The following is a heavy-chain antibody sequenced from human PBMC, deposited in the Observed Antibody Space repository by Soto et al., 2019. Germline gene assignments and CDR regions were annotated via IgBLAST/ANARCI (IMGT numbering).Heavy chain of an antibody. CDR3: ARGYSRAYYFDY. CDR2: IKQDGSEK. CDR1: GFTFSSYW. Sequence: LSLTCAASGFTFSSYWMSWVRQAPGKGLEWVANIKQDGSEKYYVDSVKGRFTISRDNAKNSLYLQMNSLRAEDTAVYYCARGYSRAYYFDYWGQGTLVTVSS. D-gene: IGHD6-13*01. J-gene: IGHJ4*02. V-gene: IGHV3-7*05.